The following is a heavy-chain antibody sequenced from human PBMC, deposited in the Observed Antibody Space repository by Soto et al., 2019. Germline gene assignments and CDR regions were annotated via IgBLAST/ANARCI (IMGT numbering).Heavy chain of an antibody. J-gene: IGHJ6*02. CDR1: VYSFTSYW. CDR3: ARHASGRSAGSCHLVVRHGMDV. CDR2: IDPSDSYT. D-gene: IGHD2-15*01. Sequence: PGEYLKISCKGSVYSFTSYWISWVRQMPGKGLEWMGRIDPSDSYTNYSPSFQGHVTISADKSISTAYLQWSSLKASDTAMYYCARHASGRSAGSCHLVVRHGMDVWGQGITVTV. V-gene: IGHV5-10-1*01.